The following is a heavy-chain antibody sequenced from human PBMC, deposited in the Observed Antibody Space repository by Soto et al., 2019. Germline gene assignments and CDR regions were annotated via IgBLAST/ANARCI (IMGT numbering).Heavy chain of an antibody. CDR2: INPNSGGT. Sequence: ASVKVSCKASGYTFTGYYMHWVRQAPGQGLEWMGWINPNSGGTNYAQKFQGWVTMTRDTSISTAYMEPSRLRSDDTAVYYCARAPNYYDSSGYYAFDIWGQGTMVTVSS. D-gene: IGHD3-22*01. CDR1: GYTFTGYY. J-gene: IGHJ3*02. V-gene: IGHV1-2*04. CDR3: ARAPNYYDSSGYYAFDI.